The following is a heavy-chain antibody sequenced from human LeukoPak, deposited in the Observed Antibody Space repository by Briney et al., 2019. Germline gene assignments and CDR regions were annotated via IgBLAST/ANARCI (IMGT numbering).Heavy chain of an antibody. D-gene: IGHD6-19*01. CDR1: GGDFSNYA. Sequence: GASVKVSCKAPGGDFSNYAISWVRQAPGQGLEWMGGIIPLFGKPDYAPKFQGRVTIAAGESTDTVYMELNNLRSEDTAVYYCARAAQEQWLVRGYSWFDPWGQGTLVTVSS. J-gene: IGHJ5*02. V-gene: IGHV1-69*13. CDR2: IIPLFGKP. CDR3: ARAAQEQWLVRGYSWFDP.